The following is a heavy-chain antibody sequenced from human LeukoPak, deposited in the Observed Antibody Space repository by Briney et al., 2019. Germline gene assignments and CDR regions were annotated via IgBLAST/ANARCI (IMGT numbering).Heavy chain of an antibody. Sequence: SETLSLTCAVYGGSFSGYYWSWIRQPPGKGLEWIGEINHSGSTNYNPSLKSRVTISVDTSKNQFSLKLSSVTAADTAVYYCARGGPPVLRYFDWAIYRGAGYGMDVWGQGTTVTVSS. CDR3: ARGGPPVLRYFDWAIYRGAGYGMDV. D-gene: IGHD3-9*01. V-gene: IGHV4-34*01. J-gene: IGHJ6*02. CDR1: GGSFSGYY. CDR2: INHSGST.